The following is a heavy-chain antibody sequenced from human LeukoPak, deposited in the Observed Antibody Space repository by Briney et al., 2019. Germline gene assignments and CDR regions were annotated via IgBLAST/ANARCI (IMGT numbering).Heavy chain of an antibody. V-gene: IGHV3-64*01. D-gene: IGHD4-17*01. Sequence: GGSLRLSCAASGFTFSSYAMHWVRQAPGKGLEYVSAISSNGGSTYYANSVKGRFTISRDNSKNTLYLQMGSLRAEDMAVYYCASSPHYGTFDYWGQGTLVTVSS. CDR1: GFTFSSYA. CDR2: ISSNGGST. J-gene: IGHJ4*02. CDR3: ASSPHYGTFDY.